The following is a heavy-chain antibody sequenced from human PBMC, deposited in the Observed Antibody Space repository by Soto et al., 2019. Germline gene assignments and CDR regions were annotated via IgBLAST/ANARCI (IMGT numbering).Heavy chain of an antibody. J-gene: IGHJ6*03. Sequence: VQLVQSGAEVRKPGASVKVSCKSSGDSFNDYYIHWVRQAPGQGLEWMGWINPNGGATKYAQKFQGCVTMTRDTSIRTDYMELSRLRSDDTAVYYCARESGGATATLDYYYFYMDVWGKGTTVTVSS. CDR2: INPNGGAT. V-gene: IGHV1-2*04. D-gene: IGHD5-12*01. CDR3: ARESGGATATLDYYYFYMDV. CDR1: GDSFNDYY.